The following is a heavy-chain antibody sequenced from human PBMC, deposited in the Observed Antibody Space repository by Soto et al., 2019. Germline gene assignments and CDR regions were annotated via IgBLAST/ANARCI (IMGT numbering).Heavy chain of an antibody. CDR2: IIPIFDTT. D-gene: IGHD6-13*01. J-gene: IGHJ4*01. CDR1: GGTFSSHP. V-gene: IGHV1-69*13. CDR3: ARDRTPYSSSWSVFDY. Sequence: SVKVSCKASGGTFSSHPISWVRQAPGQGLEWMGGIIPIFDTTNSAQKFQGRVTITADESTSTAYMELTSLRSEDTAVYYCARDRTPYSSSWSVFDYWGQGTLVTVSS.